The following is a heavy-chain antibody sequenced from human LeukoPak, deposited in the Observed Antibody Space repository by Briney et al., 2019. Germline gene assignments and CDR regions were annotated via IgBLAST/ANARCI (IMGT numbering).Heavy chain of an antibody. V-gene: IGHV1-18*01. J-gene: IGHJ4*02. CDR2: ISAYNGNT. CDR1: GYTFTSYG. CDR3: ARWTTTDYFDY. Sequence: GSVKVSCKASGYTFTSYGISWVRQAPGQGLEWMGWISAYNGNTNYAQKLQGRVTTTTDTSTSTAYMELRSLRADDTAVYYCARWTTTDYFDYWGQGTLVAVSS. D-gene: IGHD4-17*01.